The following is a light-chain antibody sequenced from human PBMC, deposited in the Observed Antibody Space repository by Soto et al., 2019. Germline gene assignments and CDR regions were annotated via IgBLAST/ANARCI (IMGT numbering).Light chain of an antibody. J-gene: IGKJ2*01. V-gene: IGKV3-15*01. CDR3: HQYDDGPYT. CDR1: QSVSSN. CDR2: GAS. Sequence: EIVMTQSPATLSVSPGERATLSCRASQSVSSNVAWCQQIPGQTPRLLIYGASTRATGVPVRFSGSASGTEFTLTISGLQSEDFAVYYCHQYDDGPYTFGQGTKVDIK.